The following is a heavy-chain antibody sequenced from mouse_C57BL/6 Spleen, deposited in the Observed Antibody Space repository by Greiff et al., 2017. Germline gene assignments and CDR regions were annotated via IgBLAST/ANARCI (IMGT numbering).Heavy chain of an antibody. D-gene: IGHD2-4*01. CDR3: ARRGDDYDWFAY. J-gene: IGHJ3*01. CDR2: IYPGSGNT. V-gene: IGHV1-76*01. Sequence: VQLQESGAELVRPGASVKLSCKASGYTFTDYYINWVKQRPGQGLEWIARIYPGSGNTYYNEKFKGKATLTAEKSSSTAYMQLSSLTSEDSAVYFCARRGDDYDWFAYWGQGTLVTVSA. CDR1: GYTFTDYY.